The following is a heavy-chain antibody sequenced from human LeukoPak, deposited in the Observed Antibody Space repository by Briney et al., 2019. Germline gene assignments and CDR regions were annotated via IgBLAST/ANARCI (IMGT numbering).Heavy chain of an antibody. V-gene: IGHV3-7*01. CDR1: GFTFSSYW. CDR2: IKQDGSEK. J-gene: IGHJ4*02. Sequence: GGSLRLSCAASGFTFSSYWMSWVRQAPGKGLEWVANIKQDGSEKYYVDSVKGRFTISRDNAKNSLYLQMNSLRAEDTAVYYCARDLRLGYSSSSNYWGQGTLVTVSS. D-gene: IGHD6-6*01. CDR3: ARDLRLGYSSSSNY.